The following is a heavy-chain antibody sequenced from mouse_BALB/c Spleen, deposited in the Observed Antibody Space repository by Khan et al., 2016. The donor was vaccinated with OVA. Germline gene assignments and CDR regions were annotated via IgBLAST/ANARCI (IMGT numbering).Heavy chain of an antibody. V-gene: IGHV1-7*01. CDR2: INPSTGYT. CDR1: GYTFINYW. J-gene: IGHJ2*01. Sequence: QVQLQQSGAELAKPGASVKMSCKASGYTFINYWILWIKQRPGQGLEWIGYINPSTGYTEYNQNFKDKATLTADKSSSTAYMQLSSLTSEDSTVYYCARRGLRCDLDYWGQGTTVTVSA. D-gene: IGHD1-1*01. CDR3: ARRGLRCDLDY.